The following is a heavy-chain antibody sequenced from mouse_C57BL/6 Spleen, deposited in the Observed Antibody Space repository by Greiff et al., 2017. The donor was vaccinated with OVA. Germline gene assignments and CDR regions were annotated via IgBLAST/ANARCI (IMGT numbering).Heavy chain of an antibody. J-gene: IGHJ2*01. Sequence: QVQLQQPGAELVKPGASVKMSCTASGYTFTSYWITWVKQTPGQGLEWIGDIYPGSGSTNYNEKFKSKATLSVDTSSSTAYMQLSSLTSEDSAVYYCAIVYDYDKSGFDYWGQGTTLTVSS. D-gene: IGHD2-4*01. CDR3: AIVYDYDKSGFDY. CDR2: IYPGSGST. V-gene: IGHV1-55*01. CDR1: GYTFTSYW.